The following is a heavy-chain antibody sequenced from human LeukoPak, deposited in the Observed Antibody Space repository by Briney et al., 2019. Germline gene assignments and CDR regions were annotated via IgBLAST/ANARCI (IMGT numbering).Heavy chain of an antibody. J-gene: IGHJ6*02. V-gene: IGHV6-1*01. CDR3: ARESIAAVSYYYYGMDV. D-gene: IGHD6-13*01. CDR1: GDSVSSNSAA. CDR2: TYYRSKWYN. Sequence: SQTLSLTCAISGDSVSSNSAAWNWIRQSPSRGLEWLGRTYYRSKWYNDYAVSVKSRITIHPDTSNNQFSLQLNSVTPEDTGVYYCARESIAAVSYYYYGMDVWGQGTTVTVSS.